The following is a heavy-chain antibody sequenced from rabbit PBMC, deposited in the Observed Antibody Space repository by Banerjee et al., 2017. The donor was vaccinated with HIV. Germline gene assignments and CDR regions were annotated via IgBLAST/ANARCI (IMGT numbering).Heavy chain of an antibody. D-gene: IGHD8-1*01. Sequence: QEQLEESGGDLVKPEGSLTLTCTASGFSFSNIYVMCWVRQAPGKGLEWIGCINTSSGNTVYASWAKGRFTISKTSSTTVTLQMTSLTAADTATYFCGRYVGSSDHIFNLWGQGTLVTVS. CDR3: GRYVGSSDHIFNL. J-gene: IGHJ4*01. V-gene: IGHV1S45*01. CDR1: GFSFSNIYV. CDR2: INTSSGNT.